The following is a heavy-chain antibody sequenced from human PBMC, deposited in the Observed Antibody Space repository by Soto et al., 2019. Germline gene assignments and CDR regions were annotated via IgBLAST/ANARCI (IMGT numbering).Heavy chain of an antibody. J-gene: IGHJ4*02. Sequence: PGGSLRLSCAASAVTFTGFGMHWVRQAPGKGLEWVAVIRFDGSNTYYADSVKDRFTISRDNPKNMLYLQMNSLRAEDTAIYYCARDGVATTTYFGYFDYWGLGTLVTVPQ. CDR1: AVTFTGFG. D-gene: IGHD1-26*01. CDR3: ARDGVATTTYFGYFDY. V-gene: IGHV3-33*01. CDR2: IRFDGSNT.